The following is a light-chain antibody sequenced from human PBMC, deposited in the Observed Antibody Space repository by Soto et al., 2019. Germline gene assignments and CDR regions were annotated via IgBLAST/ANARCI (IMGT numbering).Light chain of an antibody. CDR1: QSVGTY. J-gene: IGKJ4*01. CDR3: QQRSNWLT. Sequence: EIVLTQSPATLSLSPGERVTLSCRASQSVGTYLAWYQQKPGQAPRLLIYDASSSATGIPARFRGSGSGTDFTLTISSLEPEDFAVYYCQQRSNWLTFGGGTKVEIK. V-gene: IGKV3-11*01. CDR2: DAS.